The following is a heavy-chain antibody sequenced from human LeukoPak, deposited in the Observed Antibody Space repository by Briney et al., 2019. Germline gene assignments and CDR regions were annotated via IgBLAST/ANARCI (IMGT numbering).Heavy chain of an antibody. J-gene: IGHJ4*02. V-gene: IGHV4-38-2*02. CDR2: IYHSGST. CDR1: GYSISSDYY. Sequence: SETLSLTCTVSGYSISSDYYWGWVRQPPGKGLEWIGSIYHSGSTYYNPSLKSRVTISVDTSKNQFSLKLTSVTAADTAVYYCARAIEVGAMTPFDYWGRGTLVTVSS. CDR3: ARAIEVGAMTPFDY. D-gene: IGHD1-26*01.